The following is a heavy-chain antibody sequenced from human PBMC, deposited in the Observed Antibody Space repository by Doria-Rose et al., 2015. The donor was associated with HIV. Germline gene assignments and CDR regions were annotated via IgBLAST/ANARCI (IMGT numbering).Heavy chain of an antibody. CDR1: GVSLSSPGMG. Sequence: QITLKESGPVLVKPTETLTLTCTVSGVSLSSPGMGVSWIRQPPGKALEWLANIFSDYEGSYKTSLKSRLTISRCTSKSQVVLTMTDMDPVDTATYYCARIKSSRWYHKYYFDFWGQGTLVIVSA. J-gene: IGHJ4*02. D-gene: IGHD6-13*01. V-gene: IGHV2-26*01. CDR2: IFSDYEG. CDR3: ARIKSSRWYHKYYFDF.